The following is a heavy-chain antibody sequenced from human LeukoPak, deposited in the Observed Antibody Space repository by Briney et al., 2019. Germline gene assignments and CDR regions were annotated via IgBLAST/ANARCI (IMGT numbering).Heavy chain of an antibody. CDR2: ISGRGSST. J-gene: IGHJ4*02. CDR1: GFTFSSYV. CDR3: ARQPDDFSGWNNGQDLFDY. V-gene: IGHV3-23*01. D-gene: IGHD6-19*01. Sequence: GGSLRLSCAASGFTFSSYVMSWVRQAPGKGLEWVSGISGRGSSTYYADSVKGRFTISRDNSKNTLYLQMNSLRAEDTAVHYCARQPDDFSGWNNGQDLFDYWGQGTLVTVSS.